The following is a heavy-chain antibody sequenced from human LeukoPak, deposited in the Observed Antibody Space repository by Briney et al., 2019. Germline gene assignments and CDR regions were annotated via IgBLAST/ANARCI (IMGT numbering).Heavy chain of an antibody. Sequence: SETLSLTCTVSGGSISSYYWSWIRQPPGKGLEWIGYIYYSGSTNYNPSLKSRVTISVDTSKNQFSLKLSSVTAADTAVYYCARLRGVVPAASKRFDPWGQGTLVTVS. V-gene: IGHV4-59*01. CDR3: ARLRGVVPAASKRFDP. D-gene: IGHD2-2*01. J-gene: IGHJ5*02. CDR1: GGSISSYY. CDR2: IYYSGST.